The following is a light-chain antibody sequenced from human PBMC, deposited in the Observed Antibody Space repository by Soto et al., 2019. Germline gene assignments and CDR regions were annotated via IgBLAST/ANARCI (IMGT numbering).Light chain of an antibody. CDR1: QTVSTY. CDR3: QQTYKTPRT. Sequence: DTQMTQSPSSLSASVGDRISITCRASQTVSTYLNWYQQKPGKAPTLLISATSTLQSGVPSRFSGSGSVTEFTLTMTSLQPEDFATYYCQQTYKTPRTVGQGTKVDSK. V-gene: IGKV1-39*01. CDR2: ATS. J-gene: IGKJ1*01.